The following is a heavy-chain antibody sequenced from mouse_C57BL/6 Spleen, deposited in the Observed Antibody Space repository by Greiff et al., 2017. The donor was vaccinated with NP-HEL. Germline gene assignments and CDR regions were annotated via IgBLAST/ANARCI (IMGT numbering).Heavy chain of an antibody. CDR2: IWSGGST. V-gene: IGHV2-2*01. Sequence: QVQLKESGPGLVQPSQSLSITCTVSGFSLTSYGVHWVRQSPGKGLEWLGVIWSGGSTDYNAAFISRLSISKDNSKSQVFFKMNSLQADDTAIYYCARNCYGNYGYYFDYWGQGTTLTVSS. D-gene: IGHD2-1*01. CDR1: GFSLTSYG. J-gene: IGHJ2*01. CDR3: ARNCYGNYGYYFDY.